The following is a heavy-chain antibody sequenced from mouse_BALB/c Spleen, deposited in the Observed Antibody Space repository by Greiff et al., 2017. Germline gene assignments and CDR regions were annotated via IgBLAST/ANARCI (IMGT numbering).Heavy chain of an antibody. V-gene: IGHV14-3*02. Sequence: VQLQQSGAELVKPGASVKLSCTASGFNIKDTYMHWVKQRPEQGLEWIGRIDPANGNTKYDPKFQGKATITADTSSNTAYLQLSSLTSEDTAVYYCARSGVLRLPYYFDDWGQGTTLTVSS. CDR1: GFNIKDTY. CDR3: ARSGVLRLPYYFDD. CDR2: IDPANGNT. J-gene: IGHJ2*01. D-gene: IGHD1-2*01.